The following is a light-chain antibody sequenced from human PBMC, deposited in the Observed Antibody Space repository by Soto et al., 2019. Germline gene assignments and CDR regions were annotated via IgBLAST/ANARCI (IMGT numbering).Light chain of an antibody. CDR2: DAS. V-gene: IGKV1-5*01. Sequence: DIQMTQSPSTLSASVGDRVTITCRASPSISSWLAWYQQKPGKAPKLLIYDASSLESGVPSRFSGRGSGTEFTLTISSLQPDDVATYYCQQYNSYWTFGQGTPVEI. J-gene: IGKJ1*01. CDR3: QQYNSYWT. CDR1: PSISSW.